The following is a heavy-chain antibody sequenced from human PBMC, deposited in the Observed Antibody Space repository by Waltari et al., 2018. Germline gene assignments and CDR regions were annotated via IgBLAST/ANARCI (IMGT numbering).Heavy chain of an antibody. CDR1: GYNSTSYF. D-gene: IGHD3-3*01. Sequence: QVQLVQSGAEVKKPGASVRVSCRASGYNSTSYFMHLVRQAPGQGLEWMGIINPSGGSTSYSPKFQGRVTMTRDTSTSTVYMELSSLRSEDTAVYYCARGPYYDFSTGQSRNYLDSWGQGTLVSVSS. CDR2: INPSGGST. CDR3: ARGPYYDFSTGQSRNYLDS. J-gene: IGHJ4*02. V-gene: IGHV1-46*01.